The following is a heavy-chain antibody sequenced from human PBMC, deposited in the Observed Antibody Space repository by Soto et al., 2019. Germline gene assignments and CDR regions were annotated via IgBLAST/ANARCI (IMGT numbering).Heavy chain of an antibody. CDR1: GGSISSGGYY. Sequence: QVQLQESGPGLVKPSQTLSLTCTVSGGSISSGGYYWSWIRQHPGKGLEWIGYIYYSGSTYYNPSLKSRVTISVETSKDQFSLKLSSVTAADTAVYYCARTWVTTVAHSFWYFDLWGRGTLVTVSS. CDR3: ARTWVTTVAHSFWYFDL. D-gene: IGHD4-17*01. CDR2: IYYSGST. V-gene: IGHV4-31*03. J-gene: IGHJ2*01.